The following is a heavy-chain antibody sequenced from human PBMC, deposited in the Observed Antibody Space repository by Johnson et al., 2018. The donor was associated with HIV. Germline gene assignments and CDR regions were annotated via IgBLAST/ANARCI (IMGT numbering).Heavy chain of an antibody. CDR1: GFTFSSYA. CDR2: VSYDGTNK. J-gene: IGHJ3*02. D-gene: IGHD2-2*01. CDR3: ARPTVVVLPHGACDI. Sequence: QVQLVESGGGVVQPGRSLRLSCAASGFTFSSYAMHWVRQAPGKGLAWVAVVSYDGTNKYYADSVKGRFTISRDNSKNTLYLEMNSLRAEDTAVYYCARPTVVVLPHGACDIWGPGTIVTVSS. V-gene: IGHV3-30*04.